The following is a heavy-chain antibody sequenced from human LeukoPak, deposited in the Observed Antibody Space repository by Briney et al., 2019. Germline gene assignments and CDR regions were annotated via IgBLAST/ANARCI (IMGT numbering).Heavy chain of an antibody. CDR2: IYHTGSN. V-gene: IGHV4-59*08. Sequence: SETLSLTCLVSSGSVSSYYWTWIRQPPGKGLEWIGYIYHTGSNNYSPSLKSRVTMYVDTSKNQLSLKLSSVTAADTAMYYCARAGYTNSWYAVDIWGQGTMVTVSS. CDR3: ARAGYTNSWYAVDI. J-gene: IGHJ3*02. D-gene: IGHD6-13*01. CDR1: SGSVSSYY.